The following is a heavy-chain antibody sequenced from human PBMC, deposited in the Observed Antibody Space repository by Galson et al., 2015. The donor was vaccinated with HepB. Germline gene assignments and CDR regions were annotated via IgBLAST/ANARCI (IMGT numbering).Heavy chain of an antibody. J-gene: IGHJ6*02. CDR1: GFTFGSYA. V-gene: IGHV3-23*01. CDR2: ISNSGGIT. Sequence: SLRLSCAASGFTFGSYAMSWVRQAPGKGLEWVSDISNSGGITYYADSVKGRFTISRDNSKNTLYLQMNSLRADDTAVYYCAKDRDSGSYYFYYGMDVWGQGTTVTVSS. CDR3: AKDRDSGSYYFYYGMDV. D-gene: IGHD1-26*01.